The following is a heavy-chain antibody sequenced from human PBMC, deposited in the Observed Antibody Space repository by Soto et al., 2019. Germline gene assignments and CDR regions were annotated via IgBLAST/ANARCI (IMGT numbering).Heavy chain of an antibody. J-gene: IGHJ3*02. V-gene: IGHV3-30*18. CDR2: ISYDGSNK. Sequence: GGSLRLSCAASGFTFSSYGMHWVRQAPGKGLEWVAVISYDGSNKYYADSVKGRFTISRDNSKNTLYLQMNSLRAEDTAVYYCAKDIAPGMPFDIWGQGTMVTVSS. D-gene: IGHD6-13*01. CDR3: AKDIAPGMPFDI. CDR1: GFTFSSYG.